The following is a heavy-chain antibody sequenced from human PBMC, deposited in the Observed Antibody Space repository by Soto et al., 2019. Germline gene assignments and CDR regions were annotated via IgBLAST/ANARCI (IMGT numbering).Heavy chain of an antibody. D-gene: IGHD6-6*01. CDR2: TYYRSKWYY. CDR1: GDSVSSICAA. J-gene: IGHJ4*02. CDR3: AHRRPYSNSPEYFFDY. V-gene: IGHV6-1*01. Sequence: PSQTLSLTCAISGDSVSSICAACNWFRQYPSRGLEWLGRTYYRSKWYYNYAPSVESRININPDTSKNQFSLLLNFVTPEDTATYYCAHRRPYSNSPEYFFDYWGQGTLVTVSS.